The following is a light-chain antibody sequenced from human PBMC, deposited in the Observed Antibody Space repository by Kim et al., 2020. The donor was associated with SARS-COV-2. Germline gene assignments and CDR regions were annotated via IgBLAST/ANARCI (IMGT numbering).Light chain of an antibody. Sequence: SYELTQPPSVSVALGQTASITCAGGSIGAKYAHWYQQKPGQSPVMVIYRDRNRPSGIPERFSGSKSGNTATLTISRAQARDEADYYCQAWDSNTAVVFGT. CDR3: QAWDSNTAVV. CDR1: SIGAKY. CDR2: RDR. V-gene: IGLV3-9*01. J-gene: IGLJ1*01.